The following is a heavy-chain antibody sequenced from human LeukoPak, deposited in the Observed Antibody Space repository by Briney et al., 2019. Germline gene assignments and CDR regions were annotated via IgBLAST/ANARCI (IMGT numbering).Heavy chain of an antibody. Sequence: ASVKVSCKASGGTFSSYAINWVRQATGQGLEWMGWMNPNSGNTGYAQKFQGRVTMTRNTSISTAYMELSSLRPEDTAVYYCAINCRNYDFWSGYSTYGMDVWGQGTTVTVSS. J-gene: IGHJ6*02. D-gene: IGHD3-3*01. CDR2: MNPNSGNT. V-gene: IGHV1-8*02. CDR1: GGTFSSYA. CDR3: AINCRNYDFWSGYSTYGMDV.